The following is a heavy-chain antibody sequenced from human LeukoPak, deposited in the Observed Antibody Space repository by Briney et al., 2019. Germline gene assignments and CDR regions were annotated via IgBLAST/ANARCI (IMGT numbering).Heavy chain of an antibody. V-gene: IGHV4-34*01. Sequence: SETLSLTCAVYGGAFNDYYWTWIRQPPGKGLEWTGEINPSGSTNYNPSLKSRVTISVDTSKNQFSLKLSSVTAADTAVFYCARGQGRDGYNGILEYWGQGALVTVSS. CDR2: INPSGST. CDR1: GGAFNDYY. CDR3: ARGQGRDGYNGILEY. D-gene: IGHD5-24*01. J-gene: IGHJ4*02.